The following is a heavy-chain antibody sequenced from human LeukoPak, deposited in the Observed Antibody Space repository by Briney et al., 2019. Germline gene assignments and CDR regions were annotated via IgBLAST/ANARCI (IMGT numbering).Heavy chain of an antibody. V-gene: IGHV1-69*05. CDR1: GGTFSSYA. Sequence: ASVKVSCKASGGTFSSYAISWVRQAPGQGLEWMGGIIPIFGTANYAQKFQGRVTITTDESTSTAYMELSSQRSEDTAVYYCARSVTPLLGYYYYMDVWGKGTTVTVSS. CDR3: ARSVTPLLGYYYYMDV. J-gene: IGHJ6*03. CDR2: IIPIFGTA. D-gene: IGHD4-23*01.